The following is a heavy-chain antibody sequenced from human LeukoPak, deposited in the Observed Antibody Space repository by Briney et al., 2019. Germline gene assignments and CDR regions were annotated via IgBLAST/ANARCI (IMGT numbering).Heavy chain of an antibody. Sequence: QPGGSLRLSCEASGLIFDIYSMSWVRQAPGKGLEWVADISNSGGITMYADSVKGRFTISRDNSKNTVYLQMNSLRAEDAAVYYCSKGLQPAAHLAHDHSGQGALVTVSS. V-gene: IGHV3-23*01. CDR2: ISNSGGIT. J-gene: IGHJ4*02. D-gene: IGHD6-13*01. CDR3: SKGLQPAAHLAHDH. CDR1: GLIFDIYS.